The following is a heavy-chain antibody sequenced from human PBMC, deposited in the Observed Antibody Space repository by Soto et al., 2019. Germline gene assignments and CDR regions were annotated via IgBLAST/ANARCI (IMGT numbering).Heavy chain of an antibody. V-gene: IGHV4-4*07. D-gene: IGHD2-8*02. CDR3: ARGMTPPGAPAWYYFDS. J-gene: IGHJ4*02. CDR1: GASITGSSY. CDR2: FSLSGTT. Sequence: SETLSLTCTVSGASITGSSYWSWIRQPAGXGLEWIGRFSLSGTTNYNPSLRSRVTMSADVSKNQFSLRLTSVTAADTALYYCARGMTPPGAPAWYYFDSWGQGTLVTVSS.